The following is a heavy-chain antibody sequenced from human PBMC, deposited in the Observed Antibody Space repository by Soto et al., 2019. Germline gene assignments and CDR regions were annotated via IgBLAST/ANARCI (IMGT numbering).Heavy chain of an antibody. D-gene: IGHD5-18*01. CDR2: IIPIFGTA. CDR1: GGTFSSYA. Sequence: GASVKVSCKASGGTFSSYAISWVRQAPGQGLEWRGGIIPIFGTANYAQKFQGRVTSTADESTSTAYMELRSLRSEDTAEHYWASTVGADTAMVTHYYYYYGMDAWGQGTTVTVSS. CDR3: ASTVGADTAMVTHYYYYYGMDA. V-gene: IGHV1-69*13. J-gene: IGHJ6*02.